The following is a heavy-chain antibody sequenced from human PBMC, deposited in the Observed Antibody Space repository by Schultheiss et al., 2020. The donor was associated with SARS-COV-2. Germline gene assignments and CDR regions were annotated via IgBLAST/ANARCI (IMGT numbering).Heavy chain of an antibody. CDR1: GFTFSSYG. J-gene: IGHJ5*02. V-gene: IGHV3-30*18. Sequence: GGSLRLSCAASGFTFSSYGMHWVRQAPGKGLEWVAVISYDGSNKYYADSVKGRFTISRDNSKNTLYLQMNSLRAEDTAVYYCAKVRSGSGGNWFDPWGQGTLVTVSS. CDR3: AKVRSGSGGNWFDP. D-gene: IGHD3-10*01. CDR2: ISYDGSNK.